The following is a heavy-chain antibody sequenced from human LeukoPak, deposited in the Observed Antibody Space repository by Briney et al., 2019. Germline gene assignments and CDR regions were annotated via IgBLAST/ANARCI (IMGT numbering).Heavy chain of an antibody. D-gene: IGHD5-18*01. J-gene: IGHJ4*02. CDR3: ARGRYSYGGAVGDYFDY. CDR1: GGSISSYY. Sequence: PSETLSLTCTVSGGSISSYYWSWIRQPPGKGLEWIGYIYYSGSTNYNPSLKSRVTILVDTSKNQFSLKLSSVTAADTAVYYCARGRYSYGGAVGDYFDYWGQGTLVTVSS. CDR2: IYYSGST. V-gene: IGHV4-59*01.